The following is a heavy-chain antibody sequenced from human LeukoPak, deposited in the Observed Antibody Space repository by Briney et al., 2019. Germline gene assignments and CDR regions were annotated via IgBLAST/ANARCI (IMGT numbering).Heavy chain of an antibody. CDR2: IWYDGSNK. D-gene: IGHD3-10*01. Sequence: GGSPRLSRAASGFTFSSYGMHWVRQAPGKGLEWVAVIWYDGSNKYYADSVKGRFIISRDNSKNTLYLQMNSLRAEDTAVYYCTRHYYGSGSPSSPCSWGQGTLVTVSS. CDR1: GFTFSSYG. V-gene: IGHV3-33*01. J-gene: IGHJ5*02. CDR3: TRHYYGSGSPSSPCS.